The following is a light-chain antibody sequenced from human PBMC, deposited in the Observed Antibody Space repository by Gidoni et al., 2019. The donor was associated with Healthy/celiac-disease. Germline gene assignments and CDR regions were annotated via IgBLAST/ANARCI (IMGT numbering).Light chain of an antibody. CDR1: QSVSSY. CDR2: DAS. CDR3: QQRSNWLFT. V-gene: IGKV3-11*02. J-gene: IGKJ3*01. Sequence: EIVLTQSPATLSLSPGERATLSCRASQSVSSYLAWYQQKPGQAPRLLLYDASNRATGIPARFSGSGAGGDFTLTISSLEPEDFAVYYCQQRSNWLFTFGPGTKVDIK.